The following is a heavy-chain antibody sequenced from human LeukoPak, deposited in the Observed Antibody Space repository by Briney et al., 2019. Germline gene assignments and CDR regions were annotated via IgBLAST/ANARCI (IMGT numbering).Heavy chain of an antibody. J-gene: IGHJ6*03. D-gene: IGHD3-3*01. CDR2: MNPNSGNT. CDR1: GYTLTSYD. Sequence: GASVKVSCKASGYTLTSYDINWVRQATGQGLEWMGWMNPNSGNTGYAQKFQGRVTMTRNTSISTAYMELSSLRSEDTAVYYCARGRLGTIFGVVIMAYYYYYMDVWGKGTTVTVSS. V-gene: IGHV1-8*01. CDR3: ARGRLGTIFGVVIMAYYYYYMDV.